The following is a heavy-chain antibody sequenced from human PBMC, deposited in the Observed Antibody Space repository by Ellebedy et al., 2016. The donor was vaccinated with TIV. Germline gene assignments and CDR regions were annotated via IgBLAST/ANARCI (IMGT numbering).Heavy chain of an antibody. Sequence: SETLSLTXNVSGGSISGSYTSYYWGWIRQPPGKALEWIGCIYDSGRTHYNPSLKSRVTISVDTSKNQFSLKLSSVTAADTAVYYCATREWQDPMDVWGQGTTVTVSS. CDR1: GGSISGSYTSYY. CDR2: IYDSGRT. V-gene: IGHV4-39*01. D-gene: IGHD3-3*01. J-gene: IGHJ6*02. CDR3: ATREWQDPMDV.